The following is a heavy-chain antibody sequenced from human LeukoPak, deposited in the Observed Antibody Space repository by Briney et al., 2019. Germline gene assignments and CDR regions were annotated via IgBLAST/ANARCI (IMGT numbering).Heavy chain of an antibody. V-gene: IGHV4-59*12. D-gene: IGHD3-16*01. CDR1: GGSIGSYF. CDR2: IYYNGGA. Sequence: SETLSLTCTVSGGSIGSYFWSWIRQPPGKALELIGYIYYNGGAIYNPSLGSRVTISVDTSRNEFSLKLTSVTAADTAVYYCARGRRGSFPFDYWGQGTLVTVSS. CDR3: ARGRRGSFPFDY. J-gene: IGHJ4*02.